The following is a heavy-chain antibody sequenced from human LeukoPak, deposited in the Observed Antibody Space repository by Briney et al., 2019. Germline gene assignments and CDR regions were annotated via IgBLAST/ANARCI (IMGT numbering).Heavy chain of an antibody. V-gene: IGHV3-66*01. J-gene: IGHJ3*02. D-gene: IGHD6-19*01. CDR3: ARGAVAAHDAFDI. Sequence: GGSLRLSCAASGFTVSSNYMSWVRQAPGKGLEWVSVIYSGGSTYSADSVKGRFTISRDNSKNTLYLQMNSLRAEDTAVYYCARGAVAAHDAFDIWGQGTMVTVSS. CDR1: GFTVSSNY. CDR2: IYSGGST.